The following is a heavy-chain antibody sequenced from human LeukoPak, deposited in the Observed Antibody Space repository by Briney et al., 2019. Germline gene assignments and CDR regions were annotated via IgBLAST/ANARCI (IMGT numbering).Heavy chain of an antibody. CDR1: GYTFTVNH. CDR2: INPNSGGT. V-gene: IGHV1-2*02. CDR3: ARGGSTDSIHSCGGNCYFLDY. Sequence: ASVKVSFKASGYTFTVNHMHWVRQAPGQGLEWMGWINPNSGGTNYAQKFQGRVIMTRDTSISTAYMELSRLGSDDTAVYYCARGGSTDSIHSCGGNCYFLDYWGQGTLVTVSS. D-gene: IGHD2-21*02. J-gene: IGHJ4*02.